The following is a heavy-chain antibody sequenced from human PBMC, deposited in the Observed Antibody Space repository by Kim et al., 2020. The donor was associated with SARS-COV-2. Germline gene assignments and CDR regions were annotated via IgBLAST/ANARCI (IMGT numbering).Heavy chain of an antibody. CDR1: GFNFDDYA. D-gene: IGHD6-19*01. J-gene: IGHJ4*02. Sequence: GGSLRLSCVASGFNFDDYAMHWVRQAPGKGLEWVAGLSWDSGSIGYVSAVKGRFTSSRDNAKQSLFLQMNSLRVEDTAFYYCAKSPLAVAGPCDYWGQGTLVTVSS. CDR2: LSWDSGSI. CDR3: AKSPLAVAGPCDY. V-gene: IGHV3-9*01.